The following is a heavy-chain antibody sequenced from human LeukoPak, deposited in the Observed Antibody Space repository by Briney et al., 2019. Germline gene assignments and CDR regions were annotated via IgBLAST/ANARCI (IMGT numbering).Heavy chain of an antibody. CDR2: VSYTGDT. J-gene: IGHJ1*01. V-gene: IGHV4-39*07. Sequence: SETQSLTCTVSGASITASRSYGAWVRQPPGKDLEWIASVSYTGDTYYNPSLKSRVTISVETSKNQFSLKVRSVTASDTAVYYCARDLELGHWGQGTLVTVSS. CDR3: ARDLELGH. CDR1: GASITASRSY. D-gene: IGHD1-26*01.